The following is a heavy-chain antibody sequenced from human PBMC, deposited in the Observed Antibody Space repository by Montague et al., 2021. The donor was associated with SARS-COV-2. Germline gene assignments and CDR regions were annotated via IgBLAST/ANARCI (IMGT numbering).Heavy chain of an antibody. CDR3: AREIAAAGPALDY. Sequence: PALVKPTQTLTLTCTFSGFSLSTSGMCVSWIRQPPGKALEWLARIDWDDDKYYSTSLKTRLTISKDTSKNQVVLTMTNMDPVDTATYSCAREIAAAGPALDYWGQGTLVTVSS. D-gene: IGHD6-13*01. CDR2: IDWDDDK. J-gene: IGHJ4*02. V-gene: IGHV2-70*11. CDR1: GFSLSTSGMC.